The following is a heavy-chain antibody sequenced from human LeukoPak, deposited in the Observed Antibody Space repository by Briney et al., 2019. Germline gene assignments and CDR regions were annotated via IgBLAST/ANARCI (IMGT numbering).Heavy chain of an antibody. V-gene: IGHV3-48*03. CDR2: ISSSGSTI. Sequence: GGPLRLSCAASGFTFSSYEMNWVRQAPGKGLEWVSYISSSGSTIYYADSVKGRFTISRDNSKNSLYLQMNSLRAEDTAVYYCARDKQFGDLFRHYYYYMDVWDKGTTVTIS. D-gene: IGHD3-10*01. J-gene: IGHJ6*03. CDR3: ARDKQFGDLFRHYYYYMDV. CDR1: GFTFSSYE.